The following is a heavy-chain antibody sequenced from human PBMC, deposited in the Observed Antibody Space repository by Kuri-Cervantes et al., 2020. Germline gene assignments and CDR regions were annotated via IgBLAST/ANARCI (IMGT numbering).Heavy chain of an antibody. D-gene: IGHD3-16*02. CDR3: ARGGDYDYIWGSYRRYYFDY. J-gene: IGHJ4*02. CDR1: GYTFTGYY. V-gene: IGHV1-2*04. CDR2: INPNSGST. Sequence: ASVKVSCKASGYTFTGYYMHWVRQAPGQGLEWMGWINPNSGSTNYAQKFQGWVTMTRDTSISTAYMELSRLRSDDTAVYYCARGGDYDYIWGSYRRYYFDYWGQGTLVTVSS.